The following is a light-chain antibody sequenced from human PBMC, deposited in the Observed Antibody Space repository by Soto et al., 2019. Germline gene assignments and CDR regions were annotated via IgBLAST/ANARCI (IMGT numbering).Light chain of an antibody. J-gene: IGLJ3*02. Sequence: QSALTQPASVSGSPGQSITISCTGTSSDVGSYNLVSWYQHHPVKAPKLMIYEVSKWPSGVSNRFSGSKSGDTASLTISGLQAEDEADYYCGSYAGRSTFVFGGGTKVTVL. CDR1: SSDVGSYNL. V-gene: IGLV2-23*02. CDR2: EVS. CDR3: GSYAGRSTFV.